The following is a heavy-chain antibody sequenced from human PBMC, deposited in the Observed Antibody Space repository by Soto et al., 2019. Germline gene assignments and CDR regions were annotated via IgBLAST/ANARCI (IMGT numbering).Heavy chain of an antibody. CDR2: ISAST. V-gene: IGHV3-23*01. CDR3: AIRMYSTRWYYLDY. Sequence: EMQLLESGGGLVQAGGSLRLSCAASGFTVSSYALNWVRQAPGKGLEWVSGISASTYYADSVKGRFTISRDTSKNTLYLQTSSPRAEDTAIYFCAIRMYSTRWYYLDYWGQGTLVTVSS. D-gene: IGHD6-13*01. CDR1: GFTVSSYA. J-gene: IGHJ4*02.